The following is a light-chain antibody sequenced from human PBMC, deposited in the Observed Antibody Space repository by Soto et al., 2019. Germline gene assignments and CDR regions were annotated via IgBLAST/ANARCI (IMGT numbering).Light chain of an antibody. Sequence: EIVMTQSPATLSVSPGERATLSCRASQGIGSTLAWYQQKPGQTPRLLIYHTSNRATGIPDRFSASGSGTDFTLTISRLEPEDFAVYYCQQYESSPRTFGQGTKVDI. V-gene: IGKV3D-15*01. CDR2: HTS. CDR1: QGIGST. J-gene: IGKJ1*01. CDR3: QQYESSPRT.